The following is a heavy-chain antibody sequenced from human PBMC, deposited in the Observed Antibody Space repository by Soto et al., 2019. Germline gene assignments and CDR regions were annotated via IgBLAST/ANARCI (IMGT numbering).Heavy chain of an antibody. D-gene: IGHD3-10*01. CDR1: GFTFSSYD. CDR3: VRGGRGSRYYYYMDV. CDR2: IGTAGDT. V-gene: IGHV3-13*01. J-gene: IGHJ6*03. Sequence: GGSLRLSCAASGFTFSSYDMHWVRQATGKGLEWVSAIGTAGDTYYPGSVKGRFTISRENAKNSLYLQMNSLRAGDTAVYYCVRGGRGSRYYYYMDVWGKGTTVTVSS.